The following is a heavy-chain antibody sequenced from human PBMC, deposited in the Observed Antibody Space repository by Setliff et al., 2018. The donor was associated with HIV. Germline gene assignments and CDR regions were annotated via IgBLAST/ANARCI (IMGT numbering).Heavy chain of an antibody. CDR3: AKDLSYDYDRSSDTFDY. CDR1: GFTFSSNA. Sequence: GSLRLSCEASGFTFSSNAMSWVRQAPGKGLEWVSAISGSGRGTYYADSVKGRFTISRDNSKNTLYLQMNSLRAEDTAVYYCAKDLSYDYDRSSDTFDYWGQGTLVTVSS. CDR2: ISGSGRGT. J-gene: IGHJ4*02. D-gene: IGHD3-22*01. V-gene: IGHV3-23*01.